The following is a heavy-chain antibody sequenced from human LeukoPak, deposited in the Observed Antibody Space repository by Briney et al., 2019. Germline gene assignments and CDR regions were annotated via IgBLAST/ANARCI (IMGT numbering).Heavy chain of an antibody. V-gene: IGHV3-33*01. D-gene: IGHD3-22*01. CDR1: GFTFSSYG. CDR3: ARDNPSDYYDAG. Sequence: PGGSLRLSCAASGFTFSSYGMHWVRQAPGKGLEWVAVIWYDGSNKYYADSVRGRFTISRDNSKNTLYLQMNSLRAEDTAVYYCARDNPSDYYDAGWGQGTLVTVSS. J-gene: IGHJ4*02. CDR2: IWYDGSNK.